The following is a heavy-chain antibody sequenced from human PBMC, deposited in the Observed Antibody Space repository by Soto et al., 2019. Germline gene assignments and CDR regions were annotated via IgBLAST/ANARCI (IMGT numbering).Heavy chain of an antibody. CDR1: GGTFSSYA. V-gene: IGHV1-69*06. CDR3: ASFKRILTGYYQPYYYYGMDV. CDR2: IIPIFGTA. J-gene: IGHJ6*02. Sequence: ASVKVSCRGSGGTFSSYAISWVRQAPGQGLEWMGGIIPIFGTANYAQKFQGRVTITADKSTSTAYMELSSLRSEDTAVYYCASFKRILTGYYQPYYYYGMDVWGQGTTVTVSS. D-gene: IGHD3-9*01.